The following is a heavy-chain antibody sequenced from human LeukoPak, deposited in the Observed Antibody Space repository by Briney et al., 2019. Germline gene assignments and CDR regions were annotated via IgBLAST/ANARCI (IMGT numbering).Heavy chain of an antibody. J-gene: IGHJ4*02. V-gene: IGHV3-64*01. CDR2: ISGDGRAS. CDR3: ARGVKSYSASPYSHPDY. CDR1: TFTFSDFY. Sequence: STFTFSDFYLLGLGQAPGQELEYVSAISGDGRASDYANSVKGRFTISRDNSKNTLYLQMGSLRAEDLAVYYCARGVKSYSASPYSHPDYWGQGTLITVSS. D-gene: IGHD4/OR15-4a*01.